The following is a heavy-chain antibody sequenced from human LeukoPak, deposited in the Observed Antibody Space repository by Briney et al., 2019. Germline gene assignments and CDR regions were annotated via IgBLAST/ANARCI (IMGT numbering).Heavy chain of an antibody. CDR3: ARIGRLQLNFDY. J-gene: IGHJ4*02. CDR1: GFTFNSYS. CDR2: INSDGSST. D-gene: IGHD1-1*01. Sequence: TGGSLRLSCAASGFTFNSYSMNWIRQAPGKGLVWFSRINSDGSSTSYADSVKGRFTISRDNAKNTLYLQMNSLRAEDTAVYYCARIGRLQLNFDYWGQGTLVTVSS. V-gene: IGHV3-74*01.